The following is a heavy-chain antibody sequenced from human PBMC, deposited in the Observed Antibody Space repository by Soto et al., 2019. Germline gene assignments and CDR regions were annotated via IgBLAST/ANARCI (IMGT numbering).Heavy chain of an antibody. CDR1: GGSFSGYY. D-gene: IGHD5-18*01. J-gene: IGHJ4*02. CDR2: IHNSGTT. V-gene: IGHV4-34*09. Sequence: SETLSLTCAVYGGSFSGYYWTWIRQSPGKGLEWIGYIHNSGTTYYNPSLQSRLTMSVDTSQNQFSLKLNSVTAADTAVYYCAREGIDTAGARLFDYWGQGTLVTVSS. CDR3: AREGIDTAGARLFDY.